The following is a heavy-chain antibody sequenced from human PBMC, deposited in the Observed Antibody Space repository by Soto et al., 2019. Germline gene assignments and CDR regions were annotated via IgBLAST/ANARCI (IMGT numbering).Heavy chain of an antibody. CDR3: AKGDYYGSGSYPSYYYFMDG. Sequence: GGSLRLSCAASGFTFSSYGMSWVRQAPGKGLEWVSTISGSGGSTHYADSVRGRFTISRDNSKNTLYLQMISLRVDDTAVYYCAKGDYYGSGSYPSYYYFMDGWAKGATVTVSS. J-gene: IGHJ6*03. V-gene: IGHV3-23*01. CDR2: ISGSGGST. CDR1: GFTFSSYG. D-gene: IGHD3-10*01.